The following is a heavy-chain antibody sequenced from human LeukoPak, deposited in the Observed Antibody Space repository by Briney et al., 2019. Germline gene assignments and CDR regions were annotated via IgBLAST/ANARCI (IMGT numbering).Heavy chain of an antibody. CDR1: GYTFTGYY. CDR2: INPNGGGT. J-gene: IGHJ6*02. V-gene: IGHV1-2*02. D-gene: IGHD3-3*01. CDR3: ARGSHHTYYDFWSGDYGMDV. Sequence: ASVKVSCKASGYTFTGYYMHWVRQAPGQGLEWMGWINPNGGGTNYAQKFQGRVTMTRDTSISTAYMELSRLRSDDTAVYYCARGSHHTYYDFWSGDYGMDVWGQGTTVTVSS.